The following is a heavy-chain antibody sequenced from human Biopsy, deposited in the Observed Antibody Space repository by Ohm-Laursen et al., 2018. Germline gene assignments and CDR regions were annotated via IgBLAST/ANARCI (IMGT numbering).Heavy chain of an antibody. J-gene: IGHJ3*01. D-gene: IGHD1-26*01. V-gene: IGHV3-48*03. CDR1: GFTFSSYA. CDR2: IYGGGSPV. CDR3: ARLNSGTYDASDL. Sequence: SLRLSCAASGFTFSSYAMSWVRQAPGKGMEWISYIYGGGSPVSYADSVKGRFTISRDNAQNSLYLHMNSLRAEDTAVYYCARLNSGTYDASDLWGQGTMVIVSS.